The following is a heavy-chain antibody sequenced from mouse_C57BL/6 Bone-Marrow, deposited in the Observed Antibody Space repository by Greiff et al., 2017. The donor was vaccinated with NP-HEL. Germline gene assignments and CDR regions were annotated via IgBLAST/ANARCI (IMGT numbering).Heavy chain of an antibody. Sequence: VQLKESGAELVRPGASVKLSCTASGFNLPDYYMHWVKQRPEQGLEWIGRIDPEDGDTEYAPKFQGKATMTADTSSNTAYLQLSSLTSEDTAVYYCTTEGYFGYFDVWGTGTTVTVSS. CDR2: IDPEDGDT. J-gene: IGHJ1*03. CDR1: GFNLPDYY. D-gene: IGHD2-3*01. CDR3: TTEGYFGYFDV. V-gene: IGHV14-1*01.